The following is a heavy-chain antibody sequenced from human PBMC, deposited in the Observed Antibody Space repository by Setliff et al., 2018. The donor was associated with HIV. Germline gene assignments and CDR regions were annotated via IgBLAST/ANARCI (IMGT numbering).Heavy chain of an antibody. CDR3: TRLAGGYADY. CDR2: IYYSGST. D-gene: IGHD5-12*01. Sequence: SETLSLTCTVSGGSISSGGYYWSWIRQHPGKGLEWIGYIYYSGSTYYNPSLKSRVTLSIDMSKNQFSLKMSSVTAADTAVYYCTRLAGGYADYWGQGTLVTVSS. CDR1: GGSISSGGYY. V-gene: IGHV4-30-4*01. J-gene: IGHJ4*02.